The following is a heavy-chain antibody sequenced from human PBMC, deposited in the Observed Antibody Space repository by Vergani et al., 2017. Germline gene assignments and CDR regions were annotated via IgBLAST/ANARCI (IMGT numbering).Heavy chain of an antibody. CDR3: ATGAGPFDI. CDR2: LCPSGST. J-gene: IGHJ4*02. Sequence: QVQMLESGPGLVKTSETLSLTCSASGAPISYWCWSWLRQPAGKGLEWIGRLCPSGSTNYKPSLKSRVTMSIDTSKNQFSLKLTSVTAADTAVYYCATGAGPFDIWGQGTLVTVSS. CDR1: GAPISYWC. V-gene: IGHV4-4*07. D-gene: IGHD7-27*01.